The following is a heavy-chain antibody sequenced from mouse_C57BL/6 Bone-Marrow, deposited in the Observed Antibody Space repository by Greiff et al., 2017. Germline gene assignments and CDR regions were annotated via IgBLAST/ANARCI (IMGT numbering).Heavy chain of an antibody. Sequence: QVHVKQSGAELVKPGASVKMSCKASGYTFTSYWITWVKQRPGQGLEWIGDIYPGSGSTNYNEKFKSKATLTVDTSSSTAYMQLSSLTSEDSAVYYCARSLQGWYGSIDYWGQGTTLTVSS. D-gene: IGHD1-1*01. CDR3: ARSLQGWYGSIDY. CDR1: GYTFTSYW. V-gene: IGHV1-55*01. CDR2: IYPGSGST. J-gene: IGHJ2*01.